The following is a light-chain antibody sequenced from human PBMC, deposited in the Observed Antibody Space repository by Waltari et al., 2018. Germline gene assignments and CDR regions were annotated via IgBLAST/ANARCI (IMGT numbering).Light chain of an antibody. Sequence: QAGLTQPPSVSKGLRQTATLTCTGNSNNIGNQGATWLQQHQGHPPKLLSYRNNNRPPGISERFSASRSGNTASLTITGLQPEDEADYYGSAWDSNLIAWVFGGGTKLTVL. V-gene: IGLV10-54*04. CDR1: SNNIGNQG. CDR2: RNN. J-gene: IGLJ3*02. CDR3: SAWDSNLIAWV.